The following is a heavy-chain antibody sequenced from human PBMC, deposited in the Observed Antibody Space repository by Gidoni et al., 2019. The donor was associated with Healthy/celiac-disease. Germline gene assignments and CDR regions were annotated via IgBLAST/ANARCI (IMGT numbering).Heavy chain of an antibody. CDR2: ISGSGGST. D-gene: IGHD5-12*01. CDR1: GFTFSSYA. V-gene: IGHV3-23*01. J-gene: IGHJ2*01. Sequence: EVQLLEFGGGMVQPGGCLSLSCQASGFTFSSYAMSWVRQAPGKGLEWVSAISGSGGSTYYADSVKGRFTISRDNSKNTLYLQMNSLRAEDTAVYYCAKVRIVATMNRYFDLWGRGTLVTVSS. CDR3: AKVRIVATMNRYFDL.